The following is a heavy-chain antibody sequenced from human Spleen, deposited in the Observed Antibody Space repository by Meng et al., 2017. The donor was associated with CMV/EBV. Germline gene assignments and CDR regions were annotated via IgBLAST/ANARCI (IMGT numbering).Heavy chain of an antibody. CDR1: GGIFSSYT. D-gene: IGHD2-8*01. Sequence: SVKVSCKASGGIFSSYTITWVRQAPGQGLEWMGRIIPILGVTHYAQIFQGRVTFTADKSTDTANMELSSLRSDDTAVYYCAGTSHRLIYGYSFDSWGQGTLVTVSS. V-gene: IGHV1-69*02. CDR2: IIPILGVT. CDR3: AGTSHRLIYGYSFDS. J-gene: IGHJ5*01.